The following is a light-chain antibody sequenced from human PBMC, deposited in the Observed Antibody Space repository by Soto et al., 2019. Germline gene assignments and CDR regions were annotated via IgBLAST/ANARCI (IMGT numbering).Light chain of an antibody. V-gene: IGKV3-20*01. Sequence: EIVLTQSPCTLSSSVGERSTLSCRTSQSVSSNYLAWYQQKPGQAPRLLIYGASSRATGIPDRFSGSGSGTDFTLTISRVEPEDFAVYYCQQYENSPWTFGQGTKVDI. CDR1: QSVSSNY. J-gene: IGKJ1*01. CDR2: GAS. CDR3: QQYENSPWT.